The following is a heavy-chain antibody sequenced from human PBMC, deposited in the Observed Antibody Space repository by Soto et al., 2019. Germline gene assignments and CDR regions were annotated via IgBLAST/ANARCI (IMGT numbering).Heavy chain of an antibody. J-gene: IGHJ4*02. Sequence: EVQLLESGGGLVQPGGSLGLSCAASGFTFSTDAMGWVRQVPGKGLEWVSTISGSGGSTYYADSLKGRFTISRDNSKNTLYLQMNSLRAEDTAVYYCAKDMTGTLTWGYFDYWGQGTLVTVSS. V-gene: IGHV3-23*01. CDR3: AKDMTGTLTWGYFDY. D-gene: IGHD3-16*01. CDR2: ISGSGGST. CDR1: GFTFSTDA.